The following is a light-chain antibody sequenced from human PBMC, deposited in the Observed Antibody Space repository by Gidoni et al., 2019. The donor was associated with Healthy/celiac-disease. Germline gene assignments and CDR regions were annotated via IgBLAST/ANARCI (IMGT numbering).Light chain of an antibody. Sequence: MFPPSPATLSLSPGERATLSCRASQSVSSYLAWYQQKPGQAPRLLIYDASTRATGIPARFSGSGSGTDFTLTISSLESEDFAAYYCQQCSNWPQTFGQGTKVEIK. CDR1: QSVSSY. CDR3: QQCSNWPQT. V-gene: IGKV3-11*01. CDR2: DAS. J-gene: IGKJ1*01.